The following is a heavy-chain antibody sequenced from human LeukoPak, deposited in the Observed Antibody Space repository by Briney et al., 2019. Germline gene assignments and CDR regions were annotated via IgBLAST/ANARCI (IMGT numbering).Heavy chain of an antibody. Sequence: GGSLRLSCAASGFTFSSYSMNWVRQAPGKGLEWVSYISGSSSTIYYADSAKGRFTISRDNAKNSLYLHMNSLRDEDTAVYYCARSYYDSSGYYWSYFDYWGQGTLVTVSS. J-gene: IGHJ4*02. D-gene: IGHD3-22*01. CDR2: ISGSSSTI. V-gene: IGHV3-48*02. CDR1: GFTFSSYS. CDR3: ARSYYDSSGYYWSYFDY.